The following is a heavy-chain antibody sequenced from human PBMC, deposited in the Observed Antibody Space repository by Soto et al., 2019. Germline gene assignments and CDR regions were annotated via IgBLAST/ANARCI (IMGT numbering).Heavy chain of an antibody. CDR2: VYYSGST. CDR1: GASISSSY. V-gene: IGHV4-59*01. CDR3: ARGYYDSSGQSNTFDI. J-gene: IGHJ3*02. D-gene: IGHD3-22*01. Sequence: KASETLSLTCTVSGASISSSYWSWIRQSPEKGLEWIGYVYYSGSTNYNPSLKSRVTISVDTSKNQFSLKLSSVTAADTAVYYCARGYYDSSGQSNTFDIWGQGTMVTVSS.